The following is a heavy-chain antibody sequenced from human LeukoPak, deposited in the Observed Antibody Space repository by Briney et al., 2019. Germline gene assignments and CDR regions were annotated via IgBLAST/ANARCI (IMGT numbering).Heavy chain of an antibody. CDR1: GESFSGYY. CDR3: ASIVPAAIPY. D-gene: IGHD2-2*01. J-gene: IGHJ4*02. CDR2: INHSGST. V-gene: IGHV4-34*01. Sequence: SETLSLTCAVYGESFSGYYWSWIRQPPGKGLEWIGEINHSGSTNYNPSLKSRVTISVDTSKNQFSLKLSSVTAADTAVYYCASIVPAAIPYWGQGTLVTVSS.